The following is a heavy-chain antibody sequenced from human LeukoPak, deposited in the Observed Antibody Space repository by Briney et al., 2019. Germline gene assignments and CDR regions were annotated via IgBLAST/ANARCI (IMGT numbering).Heavy chain of an antibody. CDR2: IYHSGST. J-gene: IGHJ3*02. CDR3: ARNVIGGYHDAFDI. D-gene: IGHD3-22*01. Sequence: SQTLSLTCAVSGGSISSGGYSWSWLRQPPGKGLEWIGYIYHSGSTYYNPSLKSRVTISVDRSKNQFSLKLSSVTAADTAVYYCARNVIGGYHDAFDIWGQGTMVTVSS. CDR1: GGSISSGGYS. V-gene: IGHV4-30-2*01.